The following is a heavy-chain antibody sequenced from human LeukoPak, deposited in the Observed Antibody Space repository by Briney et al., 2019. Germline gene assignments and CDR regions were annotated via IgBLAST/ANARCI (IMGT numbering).Heavy chain of an antibody. J-gene: IGHJ6*02. CDR3: SYGDYYGMDV. V-gene: IGHV3-15*01. D-gene: IGHD4-17*01. Sequence: PGGSLRLSCAASGFTFSNAWMSWVRQAPGKGLEWVGRIKSKTDGGTTDYAAPVKGRFTISRDDSKNTLYLQVNSLKTEDTAVYYCSYGDYYGMDVWGQGTTVTVSS. CDR1: GFTFSNAW. CDR2: IKSKTDGGTT.